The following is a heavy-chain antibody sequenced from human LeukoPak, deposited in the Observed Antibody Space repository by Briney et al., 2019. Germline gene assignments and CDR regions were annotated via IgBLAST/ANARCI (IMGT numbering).Heavy chain of an antibody. D-gene: IGHD3-3*01. CDR3: ARAIATYYDDWIGTYYMDV. V-gene: IGHV4-31*03. CDR1: GGSISTGGYH. J-gene: IGHJ6*03. Sequence: SETLSLICTVSGGSISTGGYHWSWIRQHPGKGLEWIGYIYYSGTTYYNPSLKSRLTISVDTSKNQFSLKLSSVTAADTAVYYCARAIATYYDDWIGTYYMDVWGKGTTVTVSS. CDR2: IYYSGTT.